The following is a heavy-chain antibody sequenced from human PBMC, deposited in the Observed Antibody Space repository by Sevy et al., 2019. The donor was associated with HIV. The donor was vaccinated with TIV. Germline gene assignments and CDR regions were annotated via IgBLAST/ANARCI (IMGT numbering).Heavy chain of an antibody. V-gene: IGHV3-30*18. CDR2: ISYDGSNK. J-gene: IGHJ6*02. D-gene: IGHD3-3*01. CDR3: AKDLAYYDFWSGFKLYYYYYGMDV. CDR1: GFSFDSYG. Sequence: GGSLRLSCAVSGFSFDSYGMTWVRQAPGKGLEWVAVISYDGSNKYYADSVKGRFTISRDNSKNTLYLQMNSLRAEDTAVYYCAKDLAYYDFWSGFKLYYYYYGMDVWGQGTTVTVSS.